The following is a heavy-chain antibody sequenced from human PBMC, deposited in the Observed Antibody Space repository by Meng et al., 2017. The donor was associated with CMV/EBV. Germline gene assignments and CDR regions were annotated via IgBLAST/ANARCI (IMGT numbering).Heavy chain of an antibody. D-gene: IGHD2-2*01. Sequence: KVSCKGSGYSFTSYWIGWVRQMPGKGLEWMGIIYPGDSDTRYSPSFQGQVTIPADKSISTAYLQWSSLKASDTAMYYCARQSGEGAVVPAAIRYYYGMDVWGQGTTVTVSS. CDR1: GYSFTSYW. V-gene: IGHV5-51*01. CDR3: ARQSGEGAVVPAAIRYYYGMDV. J-gene: IGHJ6*02. CDR2: IYPGDSDT.